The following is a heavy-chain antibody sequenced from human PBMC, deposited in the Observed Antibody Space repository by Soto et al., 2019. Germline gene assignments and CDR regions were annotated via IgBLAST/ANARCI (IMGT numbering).Heavy chain of an antibody. CDR1: TDSISDSNYY. J-gene: IGHJ5*02. V-gene: IGHV4-39*01. CDR3: ARRRRYCVDGLCWGDWFDP. Sequence: QVQLQESGPGLVKPSETLSLTCTVSTDSISDSNYYWGWIRQPPGKGLEWIGSIYYTGTTYFNPSLKGRVTISINKSRNPFSLKLSCVTAADTAVYYCARRRRYCVDGLCWGDWFDPWGQGTLVTVSS. CDR2: IYYTGTT. D-gene: IGHD2-15*01.